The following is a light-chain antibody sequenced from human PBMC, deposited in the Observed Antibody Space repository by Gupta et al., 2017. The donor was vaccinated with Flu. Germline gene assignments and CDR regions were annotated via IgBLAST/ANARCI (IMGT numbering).Light chain of an antibody. CDR3: QHSDT. CDR2: GVS. Sequence: EFVLTQSPGTLSLSLGERATLSCRASQSVSNNYLGWYQQKSGQAPRLLIYGVSRRATGTPDRFSGSGSGTDFTLTVSRLEPEDFAVYFGQHSDTFGGGTRVEIK. V-gene: IGKV3-20*01. J-gene: IGKJ4*01. CDR1: QSVSNNY.